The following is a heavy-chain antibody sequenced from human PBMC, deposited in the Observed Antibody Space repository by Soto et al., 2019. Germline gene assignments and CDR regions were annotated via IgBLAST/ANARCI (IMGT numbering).Heavy chain of an antibody. CDR1: GGSISSSSYY. J-gene: IGHJ4*02. Sequence: SETLSLTCTVSGGSISSSSYYWGWIRQPPGKGLEWIGSIYYSGSTYYNPSLKSRVTISVDTSKNQFSLKLSSVTAADTAVYYCARRPADYYDSSAYFDYWGQGTLVTVPQ. CDR2: IYYSGST. D-gene: IGHD3-22*01. V-gene: IGHV4-39*01. CDR3: ARRPADYYDSSAYFDY.